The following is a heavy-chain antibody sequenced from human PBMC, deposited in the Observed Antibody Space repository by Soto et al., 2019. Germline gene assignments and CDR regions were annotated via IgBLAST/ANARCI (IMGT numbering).Heavy chain of an antibody. Sequence: SETLSLTCTVSGGSISSSSYYWGWIRQPPGKGLEWIGSIYYSGSTNYNPSLKNRVTISVDTSKNQFSLKLSSVTAADTAVYYCARSSGSGYDFVPDSYYYYYYMDVWGKGTTVTVSS. CDR1: GGSISSSSYY. D-gene: IGHD5-12*01. J-gene: IGHJ6*03. CDR2: IYYSGST. V-gene: IGHV4-39*07. CDR3: ARSSGSGYDFVPDSYYYYYYMDV.